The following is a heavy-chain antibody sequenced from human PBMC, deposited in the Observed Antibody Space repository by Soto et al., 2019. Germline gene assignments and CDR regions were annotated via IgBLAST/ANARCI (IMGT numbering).Heavy chain of an antibody. CDR3: AREAGYCSRTSCYRRAFDT. Sequence: PGGSLRLSCAASGFTFSGHWMHWVRQVPGKGLEWVSRINTDGGSSAYADSVKGRFTISRDNAKNTLYLQMNGLRADDTAVYYCAREAGYCSRTSCYRRAFDTWGQGTTVTVSS. D-gene: IGHD2-2*01. CDR2: INTDGGSS. J-gene: IGHJ3*02. V-gene: IGHV3-74*03. CDR1: GFTFSGHW.